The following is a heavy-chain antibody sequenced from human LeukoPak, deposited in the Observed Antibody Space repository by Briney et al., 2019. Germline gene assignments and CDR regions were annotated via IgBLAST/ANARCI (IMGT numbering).Heavy chain of an antibody. CDR2: IYYTGST. D-gene: IGHD6-19*01. V-gene: IGHV4-59*08. CDR1: GGSLSSYY. Sequence: PSETLSLTCTVSGGSLSSYYWSWIRQPPGKGLERIGYIYYTGSTNYNPSLKSRVTVSVDTSNNQFSLKLTSVTAADTAVYYCARRSKAVAALAFDIWGQGTMVTVSS. J-gene: IGHJ3*02. CDR3: ARRSKAVAALAFDI.